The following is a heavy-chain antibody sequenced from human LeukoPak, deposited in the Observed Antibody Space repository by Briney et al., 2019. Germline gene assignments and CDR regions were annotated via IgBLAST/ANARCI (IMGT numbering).Heavy chain of an antibody. CDR3: ARDKTVADLDY. CDR1: GFPFSSYS. D-gene: IGHD6-19*01. Sequence: GALRLSCAASGFPFSSYSMNWVRQAPGKGLEWVSYITSSSSTIYYADSVKGRFTISRDNAKNSLYLQMNSLRAEDTAVYYCARDKTVADLDYWGQGTLITVSS. V-gene: IGHV3-48*01. J-gene: IGHJ4*02. CDR2: ITSSSSTI.